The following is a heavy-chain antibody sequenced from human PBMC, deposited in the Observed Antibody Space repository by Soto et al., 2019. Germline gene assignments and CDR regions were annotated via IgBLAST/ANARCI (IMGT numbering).Heavy chain of an antibody. J-gene: IGHJ4*02. CDR3: VRVTGAERH. V-gene: IGHV3-53*01. CDR2: IYNHGQI. D-gene: IGHD7-27*01. CDR1: GFIVSRSH. Sequence: GGSLRLSCVVSGFIVSRSHMMWVRQAPGKGLEGVSVIYNHGQINYVDPVKGRFTIARDNPKNTIYLQMNSLKVEDTAVYYCVRVTGAERHWGQGALVTVSS.